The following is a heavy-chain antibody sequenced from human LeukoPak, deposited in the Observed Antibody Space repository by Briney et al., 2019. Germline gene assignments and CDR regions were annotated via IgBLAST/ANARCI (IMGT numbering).Heavy chain of an antibody. V-gene: IGHV6-1*01. D-gene: IGHD6-19*01. CDR3: AREGGAVAGTLGTPPRRFLRHFDY. Sequence: SQTLSLTCAISGDSVSSNSAAWNWIRQSPSRGLEWLGRTYYRSKWYNDYAVSVKSRITINPDTSKNQFSLQLNSVTPEDTAVYYCAREGGAVAGTLGTPPRRFLRHFDYWGQGTLVTVSS. CDR1: GDSVSSNSAA. CDR2: TYYRSKWYN. J-gene: IGHJ4*02.